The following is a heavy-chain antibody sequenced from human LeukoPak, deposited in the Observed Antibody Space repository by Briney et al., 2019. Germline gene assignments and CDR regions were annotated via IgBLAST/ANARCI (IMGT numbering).Heavy chain of an antibody. J-gene: IGHJ4*02. D-gene: IGHD3-22*01. CDR1: GYTFTGYY. V-gene: IGHV1-2*02. CDR2: INPNSGGT. Sequence: ASVKVSCKASGYTFTGYYMHWVRQAPGQGLEWMGWINPNSGGTNYAQKFQGRVTMTRDTSTSTAYVELSRLRSDDTAVYYCARAIYYDSSGHVDYWGQGTLVTVSS. CDR3: ARAIYYDSSGHVDY.